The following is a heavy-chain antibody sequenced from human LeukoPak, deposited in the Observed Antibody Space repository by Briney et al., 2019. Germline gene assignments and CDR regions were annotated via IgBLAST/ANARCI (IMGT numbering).Heavy chain of an antibody. CDR3: AKDSIVVVPAAIPE. CDR1: GFTFSSYS. CDR2: ISSSSTTI. Sequence: GGSLRLSCAASGFTFSSYSMMWVRQAPGKGLEWVSYISSSSTTIHYADSVKGRFTISRDNSKNTLYLQMNSLRAEDTAVYYCAKDSIVVVPAAIPEWGQGTLVTVSS. J-gene: IGHJ4*02. D-gene: IGHD2-2*02. V-gene: IGHV3-48*01.